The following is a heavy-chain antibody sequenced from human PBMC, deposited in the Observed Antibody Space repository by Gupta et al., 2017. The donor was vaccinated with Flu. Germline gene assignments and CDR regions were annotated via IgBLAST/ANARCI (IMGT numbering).Heavy chain of an antibody. V-gene: IGHV3-13*01. J-gene: IGHJ6*02. CDR2: IGTAGDT. CDR3: ARGGLQLWFQVSPDYYYGMDV. Sequence: WVRQATGKGLEWVSAIGTAGDTYYPGSVKGRFTISRENAKNSLYLQMNSLRAGDTAVYYCARGGLQLWFQVSPDYYYGMDVWGQGTTVTVSS. D-gene: IGHD5-18*01.